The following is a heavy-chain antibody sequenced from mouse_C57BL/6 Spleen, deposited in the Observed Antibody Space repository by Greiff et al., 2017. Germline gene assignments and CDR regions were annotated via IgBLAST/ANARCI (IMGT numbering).Heavy chain of an antibody. Sequence: VKLMESGPGLVQPSQSLSITCTVSGFSLTSYGVHWVRQFPGKGLEWLGVIWSGGSTDYNAAFISRLSISKDNSKSQVFFKMNSLQADDTAIYYCARGTTVVATRAMDYWGQGTSVTVSS. CDR2: IWSGGST. CDR3: ARGTTVVATRAMDY. V-gene: IGHV2-2*01. CDR1: GFSLTSYG. J-gene: IGHJ4*01. D-gene: IGHD1-1*01.